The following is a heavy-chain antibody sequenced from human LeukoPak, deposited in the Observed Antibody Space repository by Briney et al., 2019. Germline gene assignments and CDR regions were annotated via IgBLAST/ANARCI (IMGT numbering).Heavy chain of an antibody. Sequence: GGSLRLSCAASGFSFSNYNMNWVRQAPGKGLEWVSFISSSTSYIYYADSVKGRFTISRNNAKNSLYLQMNSLRAEDTAVYYCATSLEQLPTPTFYWGQGTLVTVSS. V-gene: IGHV3-21*01. CDR1: GFSFSNYN. CDR3: ATSLEQLPTPTFY. CDR2: ISSSTSYI. J-gene: IGHJ4*02. D-gene: IGHD6-6*01.